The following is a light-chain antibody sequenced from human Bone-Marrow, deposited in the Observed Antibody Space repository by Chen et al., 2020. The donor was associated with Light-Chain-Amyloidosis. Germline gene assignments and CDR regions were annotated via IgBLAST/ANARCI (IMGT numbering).Light chain of an antibody. CDR1: NIGSTS. CDR2: DDS. V-gene: IGLV3-21*02. J-gene: IGLJ3*02. Sequence: SYVLTQPSSVSVAPGQTATIACGGNNIGSTSVLWYQQTPGQAPLLVVHDDSDRRSGIPERLSGANSGNTATLTISRVEAGDEADYYCQVWDRSSDRPVFGGGTKLTVL. CDR3: QVWDRSSDRPV.